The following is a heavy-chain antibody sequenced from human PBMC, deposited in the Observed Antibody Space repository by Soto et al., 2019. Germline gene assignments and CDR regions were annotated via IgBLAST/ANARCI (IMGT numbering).Heavy chain of an antibody. CDR3: ARKQAGYFYGIDY. J-gene: IGHJ4*02. CDR2: IYDSGST. V-gene: IGHV4-31*03. CDR1: GGSITSGGYY. Sequence: SETMSLTCTVSGGSITSGGYYWSWIRQHPGKGLEWLGYIYDSGSTFYNPSLKSRITLSVDTSKNQFSLKLSSVTVADTAVYFCARKQAGYFYGIDYWGQGTLVTVSS. D-gene: IGHD3-10*01.